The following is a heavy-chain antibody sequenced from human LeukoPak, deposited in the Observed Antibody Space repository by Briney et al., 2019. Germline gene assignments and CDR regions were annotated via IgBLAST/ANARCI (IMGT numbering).Heavy chain of an antibody. J-gene: IGHJ5*02. CDR3: ARLTRYYYDSSGYAHNWFDP. CDR1: GGSISSYY. Sequence: SETLSLTCTVSGGSISSYYWSWIRQPPGKGLEWIGEINHSGSTNYNPSLKSRVTISVDTSKNQFSLKLSSVTAADTAVYYCARLTRYYYDSSGYAHNWFDPWGQGTLVTVSS. V-gene: IGHV4-34*01. CDR2: INHSGST. D-gene: IGHD3-22*01.